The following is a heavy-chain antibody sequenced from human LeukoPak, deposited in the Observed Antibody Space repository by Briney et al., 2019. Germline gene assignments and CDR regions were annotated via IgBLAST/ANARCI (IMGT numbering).Heavy chain of an antibody. J-gene: IGHJ4*02. CDR3: ARDLRFFGPITYYYDSSGQVTNY. D-gene: IGHD3-22*01. Sequence: SETLSLTCTVSGGSISSSSYYWGWIRQPPGKGLEWIGSIYYSGSTYYNPSLKSRVTISVDTSKNQFSLKLSSVTAADTAVYYCARDLRFFGPITYYYDSSGQVTNYWGQGTLVVVSS. V-gene: IGHV4-39*07. CDR2: IYYSGST. CDR1: GGSISSSSYY.